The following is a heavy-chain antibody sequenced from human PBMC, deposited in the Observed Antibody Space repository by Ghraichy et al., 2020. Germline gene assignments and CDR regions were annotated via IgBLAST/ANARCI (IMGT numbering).Heavy chain of an antibody. Sequence: ESLNISCTVSGGSISSYYWSWIRQSPGKGLEWIGYIHYSGSTNYNPSLKRRVTMSVDTSKKQLSLKVRSVTAADSAVYYCARSKGASDYDFWSGNYYYAMDVWGQGAAVTVSS. CDR3: ARSKGASDYDFWSGNYYYAMDV. J-gene: IGHJ6*02. CDR2: IHYSGST. D-gene: IGHD3-3*01. CDR1: GGSISSYY. V-gene: IGHV4-59*01.